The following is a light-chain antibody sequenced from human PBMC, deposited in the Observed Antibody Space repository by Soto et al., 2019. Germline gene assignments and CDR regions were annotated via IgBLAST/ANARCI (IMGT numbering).Light chain of an antibody. CDR1: SSDVGDYNY. CDR2: EVS. J-gene: IGLJ2*01. CDR3: SSYTSSSTV. Sequence: QSALTQPASVSGSPGQSITISCTGTSSDVGDYNYVSWYQQHPGKAPKLMIYEVSNRPSGVSNRFSGSKSGNTASLTIAGLQAEDEADYYCSSYTSSSTVFGGGTKLTVL. V-gene: IGLV2-14*01.